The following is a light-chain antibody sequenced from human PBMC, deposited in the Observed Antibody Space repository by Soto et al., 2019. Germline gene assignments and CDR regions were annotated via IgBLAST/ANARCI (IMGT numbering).Light chain of an antibody. Sequence: EIVLTQSPATLSLSPGERATLSCRAGQSVSNYLAWYQQKPGQAPRLLIYDASNRATDIPARFSGSGSGTDFTFTISSLETEDFAVYYCQQRLNWPITFGQGTRLEIK. CDR3: QQRLNWPIT. J-gene: IGKJ5*01. CDR2: DAS. CDR1: QSVSNY. V-gene: IGKV3-11*01.